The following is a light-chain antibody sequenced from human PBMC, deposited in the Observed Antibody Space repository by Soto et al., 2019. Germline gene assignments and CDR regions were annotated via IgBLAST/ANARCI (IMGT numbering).Light chain of an antibody. CDR3: QQRSDWPLT. CDR2: DTS. CDR1: PSVNTT. Sequence: EIVLTQSPATLSLSPGETATLSARAGPSVNTTLAWYQQRPGQPPGLLTYDTSNRATGIPARFSGRGSGTDFILTISSLEPEDVGFYYCQQRSDWPLTFGGGTKVEIK. V-gene: IGKV3-11*01. J-gene: IGKJ4*01.